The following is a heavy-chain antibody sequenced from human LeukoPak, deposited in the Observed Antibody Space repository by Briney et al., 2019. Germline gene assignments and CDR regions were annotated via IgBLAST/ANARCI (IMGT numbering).Heavy chain of an antibody. CDR3: VKEDSSSWPYYYGMDV. V-gene: IGHV3-64D*09. CDR1: GFTFSSYA. CDR2: ISSNGGST. J-gene: IGHJ6*02. D-gene: IGHD6-13*01. Sequence: GGSLRLSCSASGFTFSSYAMHWVRQAPGKGLEYVSAISSNGGSTYYADSVKGRFTISRDNSKNTLYLQVSSLRAEDTAVYYCVKEDSSSWPYYYGMDVWGQGTTVTVSS.